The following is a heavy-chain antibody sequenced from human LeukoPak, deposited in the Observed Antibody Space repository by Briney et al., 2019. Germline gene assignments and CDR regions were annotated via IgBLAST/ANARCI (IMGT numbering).Heavy chain of an antibody. V-gene: IGHV3-74*01. J-gene: IGHJ5*02. D-gene: IGHD3-22*01. CDR3: ARGAPIVVVITGWFDP. Sequence: PGGSLRLSCAASGITFSSYWMHWVRQAPGKELVWVSRIYSDGSRPSYADSVRGRFTISRDNAKSTLYLQMNSLRAEDTAVYYCARGAPIVVVITGWFDPWGQGTLVTVSS. CDR2: IYSDGSRP. CDR1: GITFSSYW.